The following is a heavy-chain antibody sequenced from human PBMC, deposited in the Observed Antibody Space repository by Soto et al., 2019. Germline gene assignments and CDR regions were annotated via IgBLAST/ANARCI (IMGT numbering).Heavy chain of an antibody. Sequence: VVSLKIYWNGFGYSFTGFCLGRVRQIPGKGLEWMGIIDPGDSDTRYSQSYQGQVTISADKSITTAYLQWSSLKASDTAMYYFARHSEDCSSTSCYEGRDYWGQGTLVTVSS. CDR2: IDPGDSDT. V-gene: IGHV5-51*01. CDR1: GYSFTGFC. J-gene: IGHJ4*02. D-gene: IGHD2-2*01. CDR3: ARHSEDCSSTSCYEGRDY.